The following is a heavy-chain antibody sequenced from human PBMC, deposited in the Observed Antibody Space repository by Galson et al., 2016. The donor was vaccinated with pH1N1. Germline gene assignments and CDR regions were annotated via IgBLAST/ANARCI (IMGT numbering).Heavy chain of an antibody. Sequence: SLRLSCAASGFTFDDSAMHWVRQAPGKGLEWVSGISWNSGTTGYADSVQGRFTVSRDNVKHSLYLQMNSLRPEYTALYYCAKVRGFLSGYMDVWGKGTTVTVSS. V-gene: IGHV3-9*01. D-gene: IGHD3-9*01. J-gene: IGHJ6*04. CDR3: AKVRGFLSGYMDV. CDR1: GFTFDDSA. CDR2: ISWNSGTT.